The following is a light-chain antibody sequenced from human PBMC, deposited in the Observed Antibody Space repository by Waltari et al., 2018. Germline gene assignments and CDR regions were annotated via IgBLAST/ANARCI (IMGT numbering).Light chain of an antibody. CDR2: GAS. J-gene: IGKJ1*01. CDR1: QSISGSY. CDR3: QQYAGSPET. V-gene: IGKV3-20*01. Sequence: EIVLTQSPGTLSLSPGERATLSCRASQSISGSYLAWYQHKPGQAPRRLIYGASSRATGIPDRFSGSGSGTDFTLTINRLEPEDFAVYYCQQYAGSPETFGQGTKVEIK.